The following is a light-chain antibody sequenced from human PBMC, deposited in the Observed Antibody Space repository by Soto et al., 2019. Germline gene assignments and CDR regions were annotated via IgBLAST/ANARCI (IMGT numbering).Light chain of an antibody. Sequence: QSALTQPASVSGSPGQSITISCTGTSSDVGSYNLVSWFQQCPGTAPKLLIFEDTKRPSGISNRFSGSKSGNTASLTISGLQAEDEADYYCCAYAGYSNFLYVFGTGTKVTVL. V-gene: IGLV2-23*02. J-gene: IGLJ1*01. CDR2: EDT. CDR3: CAYAGYSNFLYV. CDR1: SSDVGSYNL.